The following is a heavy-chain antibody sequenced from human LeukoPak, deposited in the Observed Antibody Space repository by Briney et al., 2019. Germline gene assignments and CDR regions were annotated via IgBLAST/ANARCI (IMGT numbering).Heavy chain of an antibody. Sequence: SETLSLTCTVSGGSISSGDYYWSWIRQPPGKGLEWIGYIYYRGSTYYNPSLKSRVTISVDTSKNQFSLKLSSVTAADTAVYYCARRELGNAFDIWGQGTMVTVSS. V-gene: IGHV4-30-4*01. J-gene: IGHJ3*02. CDR2: IYYRGST. CDR1: GGSISSGDYY. CDR3: ARRELGNAFDI. D-gene: IGHD7-27*01.